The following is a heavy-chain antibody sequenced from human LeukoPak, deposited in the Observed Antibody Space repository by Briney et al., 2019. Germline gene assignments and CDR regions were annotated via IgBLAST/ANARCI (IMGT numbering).Heavy chain of an antibody. J-gene: IGHJ4*02. Sequence: SETLSLTCTVSGGSISSSSYSWGWIRQPPGKGLEWIGSIYYSGSTYYNPSLKSRVTISVDTSKNQFSLKLSSVTAADTAVYYCALVVVITSTFHFDYWGQGTLVTVSS. CDR1: GGSISSSSYS. CDR3: ALVVVITSTFHFDY. CDR2: IYYSGST. V-gene: IGHV4-39*01. D-gene: IGHD3-22*01.